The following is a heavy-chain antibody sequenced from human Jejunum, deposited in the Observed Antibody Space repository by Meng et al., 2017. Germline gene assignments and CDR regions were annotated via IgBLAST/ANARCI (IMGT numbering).Heavy chain of an antibody. D-gene: IGHD3-10*01. CDR1: GGSISRTTYY. CDR3: ARDSRTSVDMIRGVHPFEY. CDR2: LHYSGNT. J-gene: IGHJ4*02. V-gene: IGHV4-39*07. Sequence: HLQEPGPRLVKPPETLPPPCTASGGSISRTTYYWGWIRQPPGKGLEWIGSLHYSGNTNYNPSLKSRVTISVDTSSQQFSLNLRSVTAADTAVYYCARDSRTSVDMIRGVHPFEYWGQGMLVTVSS.